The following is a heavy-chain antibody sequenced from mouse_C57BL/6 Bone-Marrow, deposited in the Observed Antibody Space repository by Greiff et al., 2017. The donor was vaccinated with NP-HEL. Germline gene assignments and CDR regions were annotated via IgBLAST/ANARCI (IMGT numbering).Heavy chain of an antibody. D-gene: IGHD3-2*02. CDR2: INPSNGGT. CDR3: ARDSGYAFDY. V-gene: IGHV1-53*01. Sequence: VKLQQPGTELVKPGASVKLPCKASGYTFTSNWMHWVRQRPGQGLEWIGNINPSNGGTNYNETFKSKATLTVDKSSSTAYMQLSSLTSEDSAVYYCARDSGYAFDYWGQGTTLTVSS. J-gene: IGHJ2*01. CDR1: GYTFTSNW.